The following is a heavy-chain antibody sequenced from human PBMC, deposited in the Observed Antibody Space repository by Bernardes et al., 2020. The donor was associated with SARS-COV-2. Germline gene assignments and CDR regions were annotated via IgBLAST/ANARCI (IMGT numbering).Heavy chain of an antibody. CDR3: ARTFYYDRGGDSLFDF. CDR1: GYNFSDYY. D-gene: IGHD2-21*01. CDR2: ISPKSGAT. J-gene: IGHJ4*02. V-gene: IGHV1-2*02. Sequence: ASVKVSCMASGYNFSDYYIHWLRQAPGQGLEWMGWISPKSGATNHAQKFQGRVTMTRDTSITTDYMELSRLRSDDTAVYYCARTFYYDRGGDSLFDFWGQGTPVTVSS.